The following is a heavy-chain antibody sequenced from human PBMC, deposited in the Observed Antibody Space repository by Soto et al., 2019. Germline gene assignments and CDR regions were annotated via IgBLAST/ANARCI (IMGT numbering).Heavy chain of an antibody. D-gene: IGHD7-27*01. Sequence: GGSLRLSCTASGFTFSSYGMHWVRQAPGKGLEWVAVIWYDGSNKYYADSGKGRFTISRDNSKNTLYLQMNSLRAEDTAVYYCARDSADSGYLTGVGPFSYFDYWGQGTLVTVSS. V-gene: IGHV3-33*01. CDR2: IWYDGSNK. CDR1: GFTFSSYG. J-gene: IGHJ4*02. CDR3: ARDSADSGYLTGVGPFSYFDY.